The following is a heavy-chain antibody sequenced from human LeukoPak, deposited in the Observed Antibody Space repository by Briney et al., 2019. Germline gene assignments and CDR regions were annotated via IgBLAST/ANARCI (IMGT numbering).Heavy chain of an antibody. CDR3: AKDKSWNVCDY. CDR2: ISSSSSYI. D-gene: IGHD1-1*01. CDR1: GFTFSSYN. Sequence: PGGSLRLSCAASGFTFSSYNMNWVRQAPGKGLEWVSSISSSSSYIYYAESVKGRFTISRDNANKFSFLQMNSLRAEDTAVYYCAKDKSWNVCDYWGRGTLVTVSS. V-gene: IGHV3-21*01. J-gene: IGHJ4*02.